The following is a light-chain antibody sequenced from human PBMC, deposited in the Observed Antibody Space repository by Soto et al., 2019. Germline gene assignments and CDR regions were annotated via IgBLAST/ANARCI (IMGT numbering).Light chain of an antibody. CDR3: SSCTSISTLYV. CDR1: NSDVGGYNY. Sequence: QSALTQPASVSGSPGQSITISCTGTNSDVGGYNYVSWYQQHPGKAPELMIYEVSHRPSGVSNRFSGSKSDNTASLTISGLQAEDEADHYCSSCTSISTLYVFGTGTKVTVL. CDR2: EVS. V-gene: IGLV2-14*01. J-gene: IGLJ1*01.